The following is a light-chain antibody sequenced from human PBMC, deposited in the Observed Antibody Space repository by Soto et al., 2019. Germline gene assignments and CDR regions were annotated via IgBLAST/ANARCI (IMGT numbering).Light chain of an antibody. CDR1: SSNIGSNS. CDR2: GDN. CDR3: AAWDERLKGWM. V-gene: IGLV1-44*01. Sequence: QSVLIQPPSVSGTPGQRVIISCSGSSSNIGSNSENWYQQLPGTAPGLLIYGDNKRPSRVPDRFSGSKSGTSASLAISGLQSGDEADYYCAAWDERLKGWMFGGGTKLTVL. J-gene: IGLJ3*02.